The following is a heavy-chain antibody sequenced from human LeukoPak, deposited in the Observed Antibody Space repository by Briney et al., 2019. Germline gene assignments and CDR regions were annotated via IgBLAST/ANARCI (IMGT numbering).Heavy chain of an antibody. V-gene: IGHV4-59*12. CDR2: IYYSGST. D-gene: IGHD4-17*01. Sequence: PSETLSLTCTVSGGSISSYYWSWIRQPPGKGLEWIGYIYYSGSTNYNPSLKSRVTISVDTSKNQFSLKLSSVTAADTAVYYCAREGYGDGFDYWGQGTLVTVSS. CDR3: AREGYGDGFDY. CDR1: GGSISSYY. J-gene: IGHJ4*02.